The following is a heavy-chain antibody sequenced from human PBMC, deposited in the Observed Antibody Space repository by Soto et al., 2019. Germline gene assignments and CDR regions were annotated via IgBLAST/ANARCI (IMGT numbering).Heavy chain of an antibody. D-gene: IGHD5-12*01. CDR3: AVEMATITDHYYYYYGMDV. J-gene: IGHJ6*02. V-gene: IGHV1-69*06. CDR2: IIPIFGTA. Sequence: QVQLVQSGAEVKKPGSSVKVSCKASGGTFSSYAISWVRQAPGQVLEWMGGIIPIFGTANYAQKFQGRVTITADKSTSTAYMELSSLRSEDTAVYYCAVEMATITDHYYYYYGMDVWGQGTTVTVSS. CDR1: GGTFSSYA.